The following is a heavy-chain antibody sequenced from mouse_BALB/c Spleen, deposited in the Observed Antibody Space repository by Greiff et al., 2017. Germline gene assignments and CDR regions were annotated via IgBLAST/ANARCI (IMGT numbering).Heavy chain of an antibody. Sequence: VQLQQSGPELVKPGASVRISCKASGYTFTSYYIHWVKQRPGQGLEWIGWIYPGNVNTKYNEKFKGKATLTADKSSSTAYMQLSSLTSEDSAVYFCARGGYYGYAYYFDYWGQGTTLTVSS. CDR1: GYTFTSYY. J-gene: IGHJ2*01. V-gene: IGHV1S56*01. D-gene: IGHD2-2*01. CDR3: ARGGYYGYAYYFDY. CDR2: IYPGNVNT.